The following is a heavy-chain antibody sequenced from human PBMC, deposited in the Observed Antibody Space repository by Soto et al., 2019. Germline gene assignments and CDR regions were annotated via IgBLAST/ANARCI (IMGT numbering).Heavy chain of an antibody. V-gene: IGHV4-30-4*01. J-gene: IGHJ4*02. CDR1: GFSISSYY. CDR3: ARAVVPAAIFY. D-gene: IGHD2-2*01. CDR2: IYYSGST. Sequence: SETLSLTCTVSGFSISSYYWSWIRQPPGKGLEWIGYIYYSGSTYYNPSLKSRVTISVDTSKNQFSLKLSSVTAADTAVYYCARAVVPAAIFYWGQGTLVTVSS.